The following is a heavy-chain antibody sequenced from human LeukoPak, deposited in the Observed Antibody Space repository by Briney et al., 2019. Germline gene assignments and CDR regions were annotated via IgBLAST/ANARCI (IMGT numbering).Heavy chain of an antibody. D-gene: IGHD6-13*01. CDR1: GFSFSGYA. V-gene: IGHV3-23*01. CDR2: ISGSGSSP. Sequence: GGSLRLSCAASGFSFSGYAMTWVRQAPGKGLEWVSVISGSGSSPFYADSVKGRITISRDNSKNTLYLQMNSLRAEDTAVYYCAKARRGYTSSWIDYWGQGTLVTV. J-gene: IGHJ4*02. CDR3: AKARRGYTSSWIDY.